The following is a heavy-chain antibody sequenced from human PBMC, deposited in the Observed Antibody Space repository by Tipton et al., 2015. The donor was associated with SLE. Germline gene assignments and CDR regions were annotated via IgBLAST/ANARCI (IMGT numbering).Heavy chain of an antibody. Sequence: TLSLTCTVSGGSISSYYWSWIRQPPGKGLEWIGYIYYSGSTNYNPSLKSRVTISVDTSKNQFSLKLSSVTAADTAVYYCARVRYYDILSGLRRPYDAFDIWGQGTMVTVSS. CDR3: ARVRYYDILSGLRRPYDAFDI. CDR1: GGSISSYY. J-gene: IGHJ3*02. D-gene: IGHD3-9*01. V-gene: IGHV4-59*01. CDR2: IYYSGST.